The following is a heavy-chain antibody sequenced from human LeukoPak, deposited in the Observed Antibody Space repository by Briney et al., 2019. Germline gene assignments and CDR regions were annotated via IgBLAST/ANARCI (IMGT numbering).Heavy chain of an antibody. CDR3: ARLGSGYDLGDAFDI. D-gene: IGHD5-12*01. Sequence: SETLSLTCTVSGGSISSYYWSWIRQPPGKGLEWIGYIYYSGSTNYNPSLKSRVTISVDTSKNQFSLKLSSVTAADTAVYYCARLGSGYDLGDAFDIWGQGTMVTVSS. CDR2: IYYSGST. CDR1: GGSISSYY. J-gene: IGHJ3*02. V-gene: IGHV4-59*08.